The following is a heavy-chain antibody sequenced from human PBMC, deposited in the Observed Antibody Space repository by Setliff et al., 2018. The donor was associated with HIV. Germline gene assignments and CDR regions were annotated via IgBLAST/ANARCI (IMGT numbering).Heavy chain of an antibody. CDR2: INTNTGNP. Sequence: ASVKVSCKASGYTFTSYAMNWVRQAPGQGLEWMGWINTNTGNPTYAQGFTGRFVFSLDTSVSTAYLQIRSLKAEDTAVYYCARALYGDYGGDINWFDPWGQGTLVTVSS. D-gene: IGHD4-17*01. CDR1: GYTFTSYA. V-gene: IGHV7-4-1*02. J-gene: IGHJ5*02. CDR3: ARALYGDYGGDINWFDP.